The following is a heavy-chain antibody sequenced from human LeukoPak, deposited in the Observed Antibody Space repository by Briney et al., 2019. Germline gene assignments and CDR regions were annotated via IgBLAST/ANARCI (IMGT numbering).Heavy chain of an antibody. CDR3: ARGILRYFDWRDWFDP. CDR2: INHSGST. Sequence: SGTLSLTCAVYGGSFSGYSWSWIRQPAGKGVEWSGEINHSGSTNYNPSLTSRVTISVDTSKNQFSLKLSSVTAADTAVYYCARGILRYFDWRDWFDPWGQGTLVAVCS. V-gene: IGHV4-34*01. D-gene: IGHD3-9*01. J-gene: IGHJ5*02. CDR1: GGSFSGYS.